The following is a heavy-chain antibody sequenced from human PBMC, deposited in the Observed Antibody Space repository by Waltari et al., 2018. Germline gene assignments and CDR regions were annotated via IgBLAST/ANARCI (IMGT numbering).Heavy chain of an antibody. CDR3: ARGSALRYFDWSILGGPPFDP. V-gene: IGHV4-34*01. CDR2: INHSGST. D-gene: IGHD3-9*01. J-gene: IGHJ5*02. Sequence: QVQLQQWGAGLLKPSETLSLTCAVYGGSFSGYYWSWIRQPPGKGLEWIGEINHSGSTNYNPSLKSRVTISVDTSKNQFSLKLSSVIAADTAVYYCARGSALRYFDWSILGGPPFDPWGQGTLVTVSS. CDR1: GGSFSGYY.